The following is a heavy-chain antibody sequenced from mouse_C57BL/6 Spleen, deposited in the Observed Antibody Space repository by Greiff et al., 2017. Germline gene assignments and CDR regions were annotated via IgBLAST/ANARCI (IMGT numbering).Heavy chain of an antibody. CDR2: INPNIGGT. V-gene: IGHV1-18*01. CDR3: ARYPNYCGSSDRYFDV. CDR1: GYTFTDYN. D-gene: IGHD1-1*01. J-gene: IGHJ1*03. Sequence: VQLQQSGPELVKPGASVKIPCKASGYTFTDYNMDWVKQSHGKSLEWIGDINPNIGGTIYNQKFKGKATLTVDKSSSTAYMELRSLTSEDTAVYYCARYPNYCGSSDRYFDVWGTGTTVTVSS.